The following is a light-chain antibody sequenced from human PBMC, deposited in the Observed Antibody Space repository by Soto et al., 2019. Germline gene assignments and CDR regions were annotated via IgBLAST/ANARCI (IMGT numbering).Light chain of an antibody. CDR2: GAS. Sequence: EIVMTQSPATLSVSPGERATLSCRASQSVSSNLAWYQQKPGQAHRLLIYGASTRATGVPDRISGSASGTEFTLTISSLQSEDFAVYSCQQYNTWPPTFGQGTKVEIK. V-gene: IGKV3-15*01. CDR3: QQYNTWPPT. J-gene: IGKJ1*01. CDR1: QSVSSN.